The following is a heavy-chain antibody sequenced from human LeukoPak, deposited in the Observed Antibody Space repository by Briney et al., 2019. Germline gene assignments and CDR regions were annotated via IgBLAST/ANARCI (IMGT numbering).Heavy chain of an antibody. J-gene: IGHJ3*02. D-gene: IGHD3-22*01. CDR1: GFTFSSYA. V-gene: IGHV3-30*04. CDR2: ISYDGSNK. Sequence: GGSLRLSCVASGFTFSSYAMHWVRQAPGKGLEWVAVISYDGSNKYYADSVKGRFTISRDNSKNTLYLQMNSLRAEDTAVYYCATSQRYDSSGYYQGAAFDIWGQGTMVTVSS. CDR3: ATSQRYDSSGYYQGAAFDI.